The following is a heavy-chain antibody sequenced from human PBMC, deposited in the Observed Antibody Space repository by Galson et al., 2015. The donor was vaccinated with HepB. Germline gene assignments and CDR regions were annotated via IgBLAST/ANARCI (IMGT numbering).Heavy chain of an antibody. CDR3: ARADLGHYGMDV. CDR2: IIPIFGTA. J-gene: IGHJ6*02. D-gene: IGHD7-27*01. Sequence: SVKVSCKASGGTFSSYAISWVRQAPGQGLEWMGGIIPIFGTANYAQKFQGRVTITADESTSTAYMELSSLRSEDTAVYYCARADLGHYGMDVWGQGTTVTVSS. V-gene: IGHV1-69*13. CDR1: GGTFSSYA.